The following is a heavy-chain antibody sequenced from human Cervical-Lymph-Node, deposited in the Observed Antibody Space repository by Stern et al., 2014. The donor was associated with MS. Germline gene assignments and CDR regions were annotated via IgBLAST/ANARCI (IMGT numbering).Heavy chain of an antibody. V-gene: IGHV3-30*04. D-gene: IGHD3-3*01. Sequence: QVQLVQSGGGVVQPGRSLRLSCAASGFTFSDYALHWVRQAPGKGLEWVAAISYDGTNEYYADSVRGRFTISRDNSKNTVYLQMNSLWPEDTAVYYCARGIAVFGVVIGYFDYWGQGTLVTVSS. CDR2: ISYDGTNE. CDR3: ARGIAVFGVVIGYFDY. CDR1: GFTFSDYA. J-gene: IGHJ4*02.